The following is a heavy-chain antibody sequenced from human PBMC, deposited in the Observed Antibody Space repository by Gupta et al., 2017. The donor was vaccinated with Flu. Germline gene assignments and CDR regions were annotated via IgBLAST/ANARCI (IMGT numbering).Heavy chain of an antibody. CDR1: GFTFSSYA. Sequence: EVQLLESGGGLVQPGGSLRLSCAASGFTFSSYAMSWVRQAPGKGLEWVSAISGSGGSTYYADSGKGRFTISRDNSKNTRYLQMNSLRAEETAVYYCAKDPVRSYGSSGYYYDYWGQGTMVTVSS. D-gene: IGHD3-22*01. CDR3: AKDPVRSYGSSGYYYDY. V-gene: IGHV3-23*01. J-gene: IGHJ4*02. CDR2: ISGSGGST.